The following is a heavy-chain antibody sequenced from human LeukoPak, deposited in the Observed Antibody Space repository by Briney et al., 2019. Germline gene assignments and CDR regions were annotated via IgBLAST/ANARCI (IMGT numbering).Heavy chain of an antibody. CDR3: ARDDSHGYHFFDS. V-gene: IGHV3-21*01. D-gene: IGHD3-22*01. Sequence: GGSLRLSCAASGFTFSSYSMNWIRRAPGKGLEWVSSISGSGEFIYYGDSVKGRVTISRDNGKNSLYLQMNSVRPEDMAVYYCARDDSHGYHFFDSWGRGTLVTVSS. CDR1: GFTFSSYS. J-gene: IGHJ4*02. CDR2: ISGSGEFI.